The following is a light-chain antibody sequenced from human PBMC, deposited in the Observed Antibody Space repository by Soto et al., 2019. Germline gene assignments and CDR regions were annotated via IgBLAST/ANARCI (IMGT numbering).Light chain of an antibody. V-gene: IGKV1-5*03. CDR1: QSIGRW. CDR3: QQSHSFPIT. J-gene: IGKJ5*01. Sequence: DIELTQSPATLSLFLGDRVTITCRASQSIGRWLAWYQQKPGKAPKLLIYKASSLESGVPSRFSGSGSGTEFTLTISSLQPDDFATYYCQQSHSFPITFGQGTRLEI. CDR2: KAS.